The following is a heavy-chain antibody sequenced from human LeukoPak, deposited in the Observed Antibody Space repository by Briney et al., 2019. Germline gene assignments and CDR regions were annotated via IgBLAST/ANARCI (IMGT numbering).Heavy chain of an antibody. CDR1: GFTFSAYW. CDR3: ARNNWKAFDH. CDR2: IKTDGSVT. D-gene: IGHD1-20*01. Sequence: PGGSLRLSCAASGFTFSAYWMSWVRQVPGKGLEWVATIKTDGSVTNSVDSVKGRFTISRDNAKNSLYLQMNSLRAEDTALYYCARNNWKAFDHWGQGTLVTVPS. J-gene: IGHJ4*02. V-gene: IGHV3-7*04.